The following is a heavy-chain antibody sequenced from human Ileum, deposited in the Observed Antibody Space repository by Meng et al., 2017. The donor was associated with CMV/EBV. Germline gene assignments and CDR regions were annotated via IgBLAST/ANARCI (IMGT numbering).Heavy chain of an antibody. CDR3: AKEGLGCSGGSCSFDY. V-gene: IGHV3-23*01. CDR2: ISGSAVST. J-gene: IGHJ4*02. D-gene: IGHD2-15*01. CDR1: GFTFSSYA. Sequence: GFTFSSYAMSWVRQAPGKGLEWVSGISGSAVSTYYADSVKGRFTISRDNSKNTLYLQMNSLRAEDTAVYYCAKEGLGCSGGSCSFDYWGQGTLVTVSS.